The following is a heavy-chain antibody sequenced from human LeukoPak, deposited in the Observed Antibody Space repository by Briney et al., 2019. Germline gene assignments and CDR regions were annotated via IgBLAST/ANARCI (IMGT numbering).Heavy chain of an antibody. CDR1: GFTFSSYA. D-gene: IGHD3-16*01. V-gene: IGHV3-23*01. J-gene: IGHJ4*02. CDR2: ISGSGGST. CDR3: AKDLAGYDYIWGSLGVDY. Sequence: GGPLRLSCAASGFTFSSYAMSWVRQAPGKGLEWVSAISGSGGSTYYADSVKGRFTISRDNSKNTLYLQMNSLRAEDTAVYYCAKDLAGYDYIWGSLGVDYWGQGTLVTVSS.